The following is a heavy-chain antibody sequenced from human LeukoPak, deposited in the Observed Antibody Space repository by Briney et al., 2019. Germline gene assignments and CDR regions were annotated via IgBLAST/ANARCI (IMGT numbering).Heavy chain of an antibody. V-gene: IGHV3-21*01. D-gene: IGHD3-10*02. CDR1: GFTFSSYS. CDR2: ISTSSSYI. J-gene: IGHJ6*04. Sequence: GGSLRLSCAASGFTFSSYSMNWVRQAPGKGLEWVSFISTSSSYIHNADSEKGRFTISRDNTKNSLYLQMNSLRAEDTAVYYCAELGITMIGGVWGKGTTVTISS. CDR3: AELGITMIGGV.